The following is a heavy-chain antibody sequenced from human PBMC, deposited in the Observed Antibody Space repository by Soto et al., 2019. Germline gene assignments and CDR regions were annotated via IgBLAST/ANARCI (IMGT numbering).Heavy chain of an antibody. V-gene: IGHV1-69*13. CDR1: GGTFSSYA. CDR2: IIPIFGTA. J-gene: IGHJ6*02. Sequence: SVKVSCKASGGTFSSYAISWVRQAPGQGLEWMGGIIPIFGTANYAQKFQGRVTITADESTSTAYMELSSLRSEDTAVYYCARDGVLLLRTLHYYGMDVWGQGTSVTVSS. CDR3: ARDGVLLLRTLHYYGMDV. D-gene: IGHD3-22*01.